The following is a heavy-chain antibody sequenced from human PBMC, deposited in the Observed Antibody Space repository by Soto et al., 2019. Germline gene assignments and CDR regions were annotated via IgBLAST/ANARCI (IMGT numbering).Heavy chain of an antibody. CDR2: IIPIFGTA. V-gene: IGHV1-69*12. CDR1: GGTFSSYA. Sequence: QVQLVQSGAEVKKPGSSVKVSCKASGGTFSSYAISWVRQAPGQGLEWMGGIIPIFGTANYAQKFQGRVTITADESTSTAYMELSSLRSEDTAVYYCARASRPSPSKHTPREPESRTGRAYYYGMDVWGQGTTVTVSS. J-gene: IGHJ6*02. CDR3: ARASRPSPSKHTPREPESRTGRAYYYGMDV. D-gene: IGHD1-1*01.